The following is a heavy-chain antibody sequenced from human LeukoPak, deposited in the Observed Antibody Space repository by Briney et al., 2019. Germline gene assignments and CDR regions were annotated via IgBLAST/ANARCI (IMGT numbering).Heavy chain of an antibody. CDR3: ARSPDIGLGTFDY. D-gene: IGHD2-8*02. CDR2: IIPIFGTA. Sequence: SVKVSCKASGYTFTSYYMHWVRQAPGQGLEWMGGIIPIFGTANYAQKFQGRVTITADKSTSTAYMELSSLRSEDTAVYYCARSPDIGLGTFDYWGQGTLVTVSS. V-gene: IGHV1-69*06. J-gene: IGHJ4*02. CDR1: GYTFTSYY.